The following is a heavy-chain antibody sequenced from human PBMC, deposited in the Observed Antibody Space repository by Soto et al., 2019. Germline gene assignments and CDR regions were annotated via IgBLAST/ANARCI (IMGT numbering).Heavy chain of an antibody. CDR3: AHRPHTPDGSSPLFTIFGVVITPRAQDWFDP. J-gene: IGHJ5*02. Sequence: SGPTLVNPTQTLTLTCTFSGFSLSTSGVGVGWIRQPPGKALEWLALIYWNDDKRYSPSLKSRLTITKDTSKNQVVLTMTNMDPVDTATYYCAHRPHTPDGSSPLFTIFGVVITPRAQDWFDPWGQGTLVTVSS. V-gene: IGHV2-5*01. CDR1: GFSLSTSGVG. CDR2: IYWNDDK. D-gene: IGHD3-3*01.